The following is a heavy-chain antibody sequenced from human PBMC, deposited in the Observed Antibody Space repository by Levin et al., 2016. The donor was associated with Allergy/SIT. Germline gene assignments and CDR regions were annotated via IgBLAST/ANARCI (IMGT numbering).Heavy chain of an antibody. Sequence: LRLSCAVYGGSLGRYYWSWLRQAPGKGLEWIGYIYYSGSTYYNPSLKSRVTISVDTSKNQFSLKLSSVTAADTAVYYCARGSIPVGPIYYYINVWGKGTTVTVSS. D-gene: IGHD6-6*01. V-gene: IGHV4-31*11. J-gene: IGHJ6*03. CDR2: IYYSGST. CDR1: GGSLGRYY. CDR3: ARGSIPVGPIYYYINV.